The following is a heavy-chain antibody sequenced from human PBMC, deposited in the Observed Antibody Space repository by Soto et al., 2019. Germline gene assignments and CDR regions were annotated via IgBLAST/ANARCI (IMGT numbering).Heavy chain of an antibody. J-gene: IGHJ4*02. CDR2: ISGSGGST. CDR3: AKDRSNWNPGPTFDY. CDR1: GFTFSSYA. V-gene: IGHV3-23*01. Sequence: EVQLLESGGGLVQPGGSLRLSCAASGFTFSSYAMSWVRQAPGKGLEWVSAISGSGGSTYYADSVKGRFTISRDNSTNTLYMQMNSLRTEDTSVYYCAKDRSNWNPGPTFDYWGQGTLVTVSS. D-gene: IGHD1-20*01.